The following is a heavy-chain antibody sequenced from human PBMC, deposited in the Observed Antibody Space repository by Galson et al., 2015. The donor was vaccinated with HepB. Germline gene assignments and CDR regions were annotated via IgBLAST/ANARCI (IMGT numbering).Heavy chain of an antibody. Sequence: SVKVSCKASGYTFTSYDINWVRQATGQGLEWMGWMNPNSGNTGYAQKFQGRVTMTRNTSISTAYMELSSLRAEDTAVYYCAKGYDILTGYWVGMDVWGQGTTVTVSS. J-gene: IGHJ6*02. CDR1: GYTFTSYD. CDR2: MNPNSGNT. V-gene: IGHV1-8*01. CDR3: AKGYDILTGYWVGMDV. D-gene: IGHD3-9*01.